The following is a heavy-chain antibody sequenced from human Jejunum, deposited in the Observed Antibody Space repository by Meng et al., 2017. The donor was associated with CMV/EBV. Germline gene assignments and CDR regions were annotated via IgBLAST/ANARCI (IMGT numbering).Heavy chain of an antibody. Sequence: QVQLVESGGXMVKPGGSXRLSCAXSGFSFSDHYMSWIRQAPGKGLEWVSYISSSSSNTKYAESVRGRFTVSRDNAKNSLYLQMDSLRVDDTAVYYCARGLQPAQRTDVFAYWGQGSLVTVSS. CDR2: ISSSSSNT. D-gene: IGHD1-14*01. CDR3: ARGLQPAQRTDVFAY. V-gene: IGHV3-11*06. J-gene: IGHJ4*02. CDR1: GFSFSDHY.